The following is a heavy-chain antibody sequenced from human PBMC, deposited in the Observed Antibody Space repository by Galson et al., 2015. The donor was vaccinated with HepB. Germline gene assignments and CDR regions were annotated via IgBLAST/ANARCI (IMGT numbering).Heavy chain of an antibody. Sequence: SLRLSCATSGFTFSNAWMRWVRQAPGKGLEWVANIKQDGSEKYYVDSVKGRFTISRDNAKNSLYLQMNSLRAEDTAVYYCARAPRLSFVGDAFDIWGQGTMVTVSS. CDR1: GFTFSNAW. CDR3: ARAPRLSFVGDAFDI. CDR2: IKQDGSEK. V-gene: IGHV3-7*03. D-gene: IGHD2-21*01. J-gene: IGHJ3*02.